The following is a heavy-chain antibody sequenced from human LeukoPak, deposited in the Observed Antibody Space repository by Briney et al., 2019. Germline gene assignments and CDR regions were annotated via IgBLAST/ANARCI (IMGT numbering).Heavy chain of an antibody. V-gene: IGHV3-15*01. CDR3: TASTYGDYAIDY. Sequence: PGGSLRLSCAASGFTFSNAWMSWVRQAPGKGLEWVGRIKSKTDGGTTDYAAPVKGRFTISRDDSKNTLCLQMNSLKTEDTAVYYCTASTYGDYAIDYWGQGTLVTVSS. CDR1: GFTFSNAW. J-gene: IGHJ4*02. CDR2: IKSKTDGGTT. D-gene: IGHD4-17*01.